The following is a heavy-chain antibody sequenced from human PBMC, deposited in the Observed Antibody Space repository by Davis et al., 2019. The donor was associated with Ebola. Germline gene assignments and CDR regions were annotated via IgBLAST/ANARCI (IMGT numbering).Heavy chain of an antibody. CDR2: IKSKTDGGTT. V-gene: IGHV3-15*01. Sequence: GESLKISCAASGFTFSSYAMSWVRQAPEKGLEWVGRIKSKTDGGTTDYAAPVKGRFTISRDDSKNTLYLQMNSLKTEDTAVYYCTTDLVTTSDYWGQGTLVTVSS. J-gene: IGHJ4*02. CDR1: GFTFSSYA. CDR3: TTDLVTTSDY. D-gene: IGHD4-17*01.